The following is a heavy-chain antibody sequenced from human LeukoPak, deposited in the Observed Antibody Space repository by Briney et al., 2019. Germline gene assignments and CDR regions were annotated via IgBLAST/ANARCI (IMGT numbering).Heavy chain of an antibody. D-gene: IGHD5-18*01. J-gene: IGHJ4*02. V-gene: IGHV4-4*07. CDR3: ARDSAMLTYFDY. Sequence: PSETLSLTCTVSGGTITTYYCSWIRQPAGKGLEWIGRMYSGSTNYSLSLKSRVTMSVDTSKNQFSLKVTSLTAADTAVYYCARDSAMLTYFDYWGQGTLVTVSS. CDR2: MYSGST. CDR1: GGTITTYY.